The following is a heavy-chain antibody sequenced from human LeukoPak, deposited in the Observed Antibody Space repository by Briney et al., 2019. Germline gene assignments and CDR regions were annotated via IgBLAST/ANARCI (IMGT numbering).Heavy chain of an antibody. V-gene: IGHV1-69*01. CDR3: AREGAAAGTIDY. D-gene: IGHD6-13*01. Sequence: SVKVSCKASGGTFSSYAISWVRQAPGQGLEWMGGIIPIFGTANYAQKFQGRVTITADESTSTAYMELSSLRSEDTAVYYCAREGAAAGTIDYWGQGTLVTVSS. J-gene: IGHJ4*02. CDR2: IIPIFGTA. CDR1: GGTFSSYA.